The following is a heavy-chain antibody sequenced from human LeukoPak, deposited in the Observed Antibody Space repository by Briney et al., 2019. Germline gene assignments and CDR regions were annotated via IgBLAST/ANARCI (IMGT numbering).Heavy chain of an antibody. V-gene: IGHV3-53*04. CDR2: IYSGCST. D-gene: IGHD3-22*01. CDR1: GFTVSSNY. J-gene: IGHJ4*02. CDR3: ATLSFYYYDSSGYYDY. Sequence: GGSLRLSCAASGFTVSSNYMSWVRQAPGRGLEWVSVIYSGCSTYYADSVKGRVTISRKNSKNTLYLQMNSLSAEDTAVYYCATLSFYYYDSSGYYDYWGQGTLVTVSS.